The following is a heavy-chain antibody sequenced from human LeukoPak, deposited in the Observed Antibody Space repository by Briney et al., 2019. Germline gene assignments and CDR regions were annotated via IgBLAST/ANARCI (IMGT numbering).Heavy chain of an antibody. V-gene: IGHV3-21*01. CDR2: ISSSSSYI. Sequence: GGSLRLSCAASGFTFSSYSMNWVRQAPGKGLEWVSSISSSSSYIYYADSVKGRFTISRDNGKNSLYLQMNSLRAEDTAVYYCASEGAARRNWFDPWGQGTLVTVSS. J-gene: IGHJ5*02. CDR3: ASEGAARRNWFDP. CDR1: GFTFSSYS. D-gene: IGHD6-6*01.